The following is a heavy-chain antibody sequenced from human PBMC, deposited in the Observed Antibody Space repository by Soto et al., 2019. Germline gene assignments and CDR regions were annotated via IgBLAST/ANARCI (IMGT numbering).Heavy chain of an antibody. Sequence: GGSLRLSCAASGFTFSSYSMNWVRQAPGKGLEWVSSISSSSSYTYYADSVKGRFTISRDNSKNTLYLQMNSLRAEDTAVYYCAKTLNSSSWLHRYYYYGMDVWGQGTTVTVSS. D-gene: IGHD6-13*01. CDR3: AKTLNSSSWLHRYYYYGMDV. J-gene: IGHJ6*02. CDR1: GFTFSSYS. CDR2: ISSSSSYT. V-gene: IGHV3-21*04.